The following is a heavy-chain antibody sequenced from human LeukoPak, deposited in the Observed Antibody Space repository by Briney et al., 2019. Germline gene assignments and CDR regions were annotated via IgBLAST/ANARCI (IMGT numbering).Heavy chain of an antibody. Sequence: WASVKVSCKASGYTFIAYYMHWVRQAPGQGLEWMGWINPNSGGTNYAQKFQGRVTMTRDTSISTAYMELSRLRSDDTAVYYCARGARITMVRGAYREVLYYFDYWGQGTLVTVSS. CDR1: GYTFIAYY. CDR2: INPNSGGT. J-gene: IGHJ4*02. CDR3: ARGARITMVRGAYREVLYYFDY. V-gene: IGHV1-2*02. D-gene: IGHD3-10*01.